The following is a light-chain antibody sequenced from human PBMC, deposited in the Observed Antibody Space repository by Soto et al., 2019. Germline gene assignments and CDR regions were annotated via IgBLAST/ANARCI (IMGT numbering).Light chain of an antibody. V-gene: IGLV4-69*01. CDR3: QTWGTGIPYV. CDR2: LNSDGSH. CDR1: RGHSNYA. J-gene: IGLJ1*01. Sequence: QLVLTQSPSASASLGASVKLTCTLSRGHSNYAIAWHQQQPEKGPRYLMKLNSDGSHGKGDGIPDRFSGSSSGAERYLTISSLQSEDEADYYCQTWGTGIPYVFGTGTKVTVL.